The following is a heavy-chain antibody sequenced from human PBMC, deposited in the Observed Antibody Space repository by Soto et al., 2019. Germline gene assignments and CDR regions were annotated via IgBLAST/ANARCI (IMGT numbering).Heavy chain of an antibody. D-gene: IGHD2-21*02. CDR3: ARGLMSGDY. CDR2: INPGGGDT. J-gene: IGHJ4*02. Sequence: ASVKVSCKASGYTFTSFYVHWVRQAPGQGLEWMAIINPGGGDTSYAQKLQDRVTMTRDTSTSTVYLELRSLVSEDTAVYYCARGLMSGDYWGQGTLVTVSS. V-gene: IGHV1-46*01. CDR1: GYTFTSFY.